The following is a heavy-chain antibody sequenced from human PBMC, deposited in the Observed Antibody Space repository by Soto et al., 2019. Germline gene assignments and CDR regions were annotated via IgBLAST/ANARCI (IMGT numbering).Heavy chain of an antibody. J-gene: IGHJ4*02. CDR3: ARYRVLRYIEWLFNFDY. D-gene: IGHD3-9*01. CDR1: GFTFSSYA. CDR2: ISYDGSNK. Sequence: PGGSLRLSCAASGFTFSSYAMHWVRQAPGKGLEWVAVISYDGSNKYYADSVKGRFTISRDNSKNTLYLQMNSLRAEDTAVYYCARYRVLRYIEWLFNFDYWGQGTLVTVSS. V-gene: IGHV3-30-3*01.